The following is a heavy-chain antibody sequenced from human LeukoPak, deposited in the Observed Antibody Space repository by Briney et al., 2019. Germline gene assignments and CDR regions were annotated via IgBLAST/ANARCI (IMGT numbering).Heavy chain of an antibody. J-gene: IGHJ4*02. CDR3: ARGLSLVGATNDY. CDR2: IYYSGST. CDR1: GGSISSGGYY. D-gene: IGHD1-26*01. V-gene: IGHV4-31*03. Sequence: PSETLSLTRTVSGGSISSGGYYWSWIRQHPGKGLEWIGYIYYSGSTYYNPSLKSRVTISVDTSKNQFSLKLSSVTAADTAVYYCARGLSLVGATNDYWGQGTLVTVSS.